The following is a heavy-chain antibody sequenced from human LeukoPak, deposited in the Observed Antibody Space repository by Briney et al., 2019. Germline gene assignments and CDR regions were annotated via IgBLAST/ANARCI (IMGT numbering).Heavy chain of an antibody. CDR2: IIPIFGTA. J-gene: IGHJ6*03. CDR1: GGTFSSYA. CDR3: ARSGVRGVRYYYYMDV. Sequence: SVKVSCKASGGTFSSYAISWVRQAPGQGLEWMGGIIPIFGTANYAQKFQGRVTITADESTSTAYMELSSLRSEDTAVYYCARSGVRGVRYYYYMDVWGKGTTVTISS. D-gene: IGHD3-10*01. V-gene: IGHV1-69*13.